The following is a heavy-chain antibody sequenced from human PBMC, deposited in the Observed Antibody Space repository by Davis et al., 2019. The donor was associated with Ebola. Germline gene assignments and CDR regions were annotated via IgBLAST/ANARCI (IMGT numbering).Heavy chain of an antibody. D-gene: IGHD3-22*01. CDR2: IYYSGST. J-gene: IGHJ2*01. Sequence: PSETLSLTCTVSGGSISSSSYYWGWIRQPPGKGLEWIGSIYYSGSTYYNPSLKSRVTISVDTSKNQFSLKLSSVTAADTAVYYCARGPREYYYDSSGYSGYWYFDLWGRGTLVTVSS. V-gene: IGHV4-39*01. CDR1: GGSISSSSYY. CDR3: ARGPREYYYDSSGYSGYWYFDL.